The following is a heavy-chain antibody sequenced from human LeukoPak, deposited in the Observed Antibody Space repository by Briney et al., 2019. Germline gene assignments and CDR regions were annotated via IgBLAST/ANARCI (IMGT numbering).Heavy chain of an antibody. CDR2: IDYSGST. CDR1: GGSIRSYY. D-gene: IGHD4-23*01. Sequence: SETLSLTCTVSGGSIRSYYWSWIRQTPGKGLEWIGYIDYSGSTNYNPSLKSRVTISVDTSKNQFSLKLSSVTAADTAVYYCARAPNYGGKPFDYWGQGTLVTVSS. J-gene: IGHJ4*02. V-gene: IGHV4-59*08. CDR3: ARAPNYGGKPFDY.